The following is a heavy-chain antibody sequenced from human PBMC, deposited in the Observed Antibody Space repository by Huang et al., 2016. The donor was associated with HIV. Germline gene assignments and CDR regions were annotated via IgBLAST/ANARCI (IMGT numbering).Heavy chain of an antibody. Sequence: QEQLVESGGGVVQPGGSLRLSCATSGFSFSHYGMHWVRQAPGKGVELVAFIRFDGGNKHYADSAKGRFTISRDNSKKMLFLEMNSLRGDDTAFYYCATDLGGYSFDYWGQGALVSVSS. D-gene: IGHD2-21*02. CDR1: GFSFSHYG. V-gene: IGHV3-30*02. J-gene: IGHJ4*02. CDR3: ATDLGGYSFDY. CDR2: IRFDGGNK.